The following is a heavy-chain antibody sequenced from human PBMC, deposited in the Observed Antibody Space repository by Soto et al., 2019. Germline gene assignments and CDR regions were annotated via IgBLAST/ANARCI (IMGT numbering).Heavy chain of an antibody. CDR2: ISYDGSNK. J-gene: IGHJ4*02. D-gene: IGHD5-12*01. CDR1: GFTFSSYA. CDR3: ARVKIPLIVATISYYFDY. Sequence: GGSLRLSCAASGFTFSSYAMHWVRQAPGKGLEWVAVISYDGSNKYYADSVKGRFTISRDNSKNTLYLQMNSLRAEDTAVYYCARVKIPLIVATISYYFDYWGQGTLVTVSS. V-gene: IGHV3-30-3*01.